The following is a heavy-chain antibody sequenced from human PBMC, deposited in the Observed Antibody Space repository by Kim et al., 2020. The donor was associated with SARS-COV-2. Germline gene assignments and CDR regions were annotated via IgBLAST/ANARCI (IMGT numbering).Heavy chain of an antibody. D-gene: IGHD3-22*01. CDR1: GGSISSGGYY. V-gene: IGHV4-31*03. Sequence: SETLSLTCTVSGGSISSGGYYWSWIRQHPGKGLEWIGYIYYSGSTYYNPSLKSRVTISVDTSKNQFSLKLSSVTAADTAVYYCARDSWEKPYDSSGYDPGYYYGMDVWGQGTTVTVSS. CDR2: IYYSGST. J-gene: IGHJ6*02. CDR3: ARDSWEKPYDSSGYDPGYYYGMDV.